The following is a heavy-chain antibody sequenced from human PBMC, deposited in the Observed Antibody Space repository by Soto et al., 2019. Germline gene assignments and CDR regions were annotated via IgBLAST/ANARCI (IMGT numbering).Heavy chain of an antibody. Sequence: QVQLQQSGPGLVKPSQTLSLTCTVSGGSISGDYYHWSWIRQSPGKGLEWIGYVFHSGSVLYNPSLKSRLHISVDTSKNQFSLRLSSVTAADTAVYFCAREDDGGDRDYYGLDVWAQGTTVTVSS. CDR3: AREDDGGDRDYYGLDV. CDR2: VFHSGSV. V-gene: IGHV4-30-4*08. D-gene: IGHD2-21*02. J-gene: IGHJ6*02. CDR1: GGSISGDYYH.